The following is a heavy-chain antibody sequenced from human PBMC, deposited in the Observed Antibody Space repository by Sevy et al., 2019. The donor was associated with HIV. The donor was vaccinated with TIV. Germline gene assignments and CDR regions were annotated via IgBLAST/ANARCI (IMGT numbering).Heavy chain of an antibody. V-gene: IGHV4-59*01. Sequence: LETLSLTCTVSGGSISSYYWSWIRQPPGKGLEWIGYIYYSGSTNYNPSLKSRVTISVDTSKNQFSLKLSSVTAADTAVYYCARSSTYYDFWSGYSDSTYYYGMDVWGQGTTVTVSS. J-gene: IGHJ6*02. CDR3: ARSSTYYDFWSGYSDSTYYYGMDV. D-gene: IGHD3-3*01. CDR2: IYYSGST. CDR1: GGSISSYY.